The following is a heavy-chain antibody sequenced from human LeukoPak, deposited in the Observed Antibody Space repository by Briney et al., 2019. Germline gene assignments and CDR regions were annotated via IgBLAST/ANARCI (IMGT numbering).Heavy chain of an antibody. J-gene: IGHJ4*02. Sequence: SETLSLTCAVSGGSISSYYWSWLRQPAGKGLEWIGRIYSTGSTNYNPSLKSRVTMSVDTSKNQFSLRLRSVTAADTAVYYCARQIASAGTAGFDFWGQGALVTVSS. CDR3: ARQIASAGTAGFDF. CDR2: IYSTGST. V-gene: IGHV4-4*07. CDR1: GGSISSYY. D-gene: IGHD6-13*01.